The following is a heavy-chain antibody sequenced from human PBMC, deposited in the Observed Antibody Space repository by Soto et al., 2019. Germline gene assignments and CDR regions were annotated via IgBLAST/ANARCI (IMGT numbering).Heavy chain of an antibody. CDR1: GYTFTSYG. D-gene: IGHD2-2*01. J-gene: IGHJ5*02. CDR2: ISAYNGNT. V-gene: IGHV1-18*01. Sequence: ASVKVSCKASGYTFTSYGISWVRQAPGQGLEWMGWISAYNGNTNYAQKLQGRVTMTTDTSTSTAYMELRSLRSDDTAVYYCARDPRIVVVPAADNWFDPWGQGTLVTVSS. CDR3: ARDPRIVVVPAADNWFDP.